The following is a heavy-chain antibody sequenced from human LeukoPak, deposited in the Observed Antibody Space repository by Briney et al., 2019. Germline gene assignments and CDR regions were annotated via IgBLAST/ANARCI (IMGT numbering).Heavy chain of an antibody. J-gene: IGHJ4*02. CDR3: AANSADYNTLGSSYKV. Sequence: MPSETLSLTCTVSSASINSGPYYWAWIRQSPGKGLEWIGSISYSGTTYYNPSLKSRVTISVDTSKNPFSLKLSSVTAADTAVYYCAANSADYNTLGSSYKVWGQGTLVTVSS. D-gene: IGHD3-10*01. CDR2: ISYSGTT. CDR1: SASINSGPYY. V-gene: IGHV4-39*02.